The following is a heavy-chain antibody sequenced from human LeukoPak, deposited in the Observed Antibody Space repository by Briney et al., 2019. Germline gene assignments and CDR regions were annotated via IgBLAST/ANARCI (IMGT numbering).Heavy chain of an antibody. CDR2: ISSSSSYI. J-gene: IGHJ3*02. CDR3: ARDRGYCSSTSCWSDAFDI. Sequence: GGPLRLSCAASGFTFSRYSMNWVLQAQGKGLEWVSSISSSSSYIYYADSVKGRFTISRDNAKNSLYLQMNSLRAEDTAVHYCARDRGYCSSTSCWSDAFDIWGQGTMVTVSS. CDR1: GFTFSRYS. V-gene: IGHV3-21*01. D-gene: IGHD2-2*01.